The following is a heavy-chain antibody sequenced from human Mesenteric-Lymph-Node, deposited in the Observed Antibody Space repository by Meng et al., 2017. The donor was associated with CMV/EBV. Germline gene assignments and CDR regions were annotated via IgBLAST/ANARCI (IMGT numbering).Heavy chain of an antibody. D-gene: IGHD6-13*01. CDR1: GFTFSSYA. CDR3: AKDPHSSQYYYYGLDV. Sequence: GESLKISCAASGFTFSSYAMHWVRQAPGKGLEWVAFIRFDGSNTYYGDSVKGRFTISRDNSKNTLYLQMISLRGEDTAVYYCAKDPHSSQYYYYGLDVWGQGTTVTVSS. J-gene: IGHJ6*02. V-gene: IGHV3-30*02. CDR2: IRFDGSNT.